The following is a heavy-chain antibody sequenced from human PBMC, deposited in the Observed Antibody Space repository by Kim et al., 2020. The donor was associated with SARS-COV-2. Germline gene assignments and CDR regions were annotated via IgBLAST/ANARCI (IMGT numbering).Heavy chain of an antibody. CDR3: ARDGAPVGAPPEGLDY. V-gene: IGHV3-48*04. J-gene: IGHJ4*02. Sequence: GGSLRLSCAASGFTFSSYSMNWVRQAPGKGLEWVSYISSSSSTIYYADSVKGRFTISRDNAKNSLYLQMNSLRAEDTAVYYCARDGAPVGAPPEGLDYWGQGTLVTVSS. CDR1: GFTFSSYS. D-gene: IGHD1-26*01. CDR2: ISSSSSTI.